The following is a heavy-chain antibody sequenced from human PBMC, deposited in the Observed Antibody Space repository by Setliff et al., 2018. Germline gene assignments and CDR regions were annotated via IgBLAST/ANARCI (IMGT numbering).Heavy chain of an antibody. CDR3: ARLPKIVTGYYGSHYYYYMDV. J-gene: IGHJ6*03. CDR2: IYTSGII. CDR1: DGSISTYY. Sequence: SETLSLTCTVSDGSISTYYWSWIRQPPGRGLEYIGYIYTSGIINYNPSLKSRVTMSLDTSKNQFSLRLNSVTAADTAVYYCARLPKIVTGYYGSHYYYYMDVWGKGTTVTVSS. V-gene: IGHV4-4*08. D-gene: IGHD3-9*01.